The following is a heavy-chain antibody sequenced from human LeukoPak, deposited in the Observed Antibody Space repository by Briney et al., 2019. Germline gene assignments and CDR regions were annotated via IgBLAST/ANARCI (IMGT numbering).Heavy chain of an antibody. CDR2: INPKSGGT. J-gene: IGHJ3*02. D-gene: IGHD3-3*01. CDR1: GYTFTDYY. V-gene: IGHV1-2*02. Sequence: AASVKVSCKASGYTFTDYYIHCVRQAPGQGLEWMGWINPKSGGTVYAQKFQGRVTMTRDTSSSTAYMELSRLRFDDTVVYYCARGPRITIFGVVMANDAFDIWGQGTMVTVSS. CDR3: ARGPRITIFGVVMANDAFDI.